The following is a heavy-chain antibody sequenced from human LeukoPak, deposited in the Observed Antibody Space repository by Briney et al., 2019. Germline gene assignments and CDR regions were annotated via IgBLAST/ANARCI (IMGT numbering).Heavy chain of an antibody. Sequence: AGGSLRLSCAASGFTFSSYGMHWVRQAPGKGLEWVAFIRYDGNNKYYADSVKGRFTISRDNSKNTLYLQMNSLRAEDTAVYYCAKIGANVGFWGQGTLVTVSS. CDR1: GFTFSSYG. CDR3: AKIGANVGF. CDR2: IRYDGNNK. V-gene: IGHV3-30*02. D-gene: IGHD4/OR15-4a*01. J-gene: IGHJ4*02.